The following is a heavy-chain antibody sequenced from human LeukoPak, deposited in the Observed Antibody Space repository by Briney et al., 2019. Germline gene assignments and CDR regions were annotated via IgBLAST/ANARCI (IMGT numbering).Heavy chain of an antibody. D-gene: IGHD3-22*01. CDR3: AKDPNYYDSSGYDPIDY. CDR2: ISGSGGST. Sequence: GGSLRLSCAASGFTFSSYAMSWVRQAPGKGLEWVSAISGSGGSTYYADSVKGRFTISRDNSKNTLYLQMNSLRAEDTAVYYCAKDPNYYDSSGYDPIDYSGQGTLVTVSS. J-gene: IGHJ4*02. V-gene: IGHV3-23*01. CDR1: GFTFSSYA.